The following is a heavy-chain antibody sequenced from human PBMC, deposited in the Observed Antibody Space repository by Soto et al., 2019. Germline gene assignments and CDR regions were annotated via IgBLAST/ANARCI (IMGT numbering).Heavy chain of an antibody. Sequence: QVQLVQSGAEVKKPGASVKVSCKASGYTFTSYYMHWVRQAPGQGLEWMGIINPSGGSTSYAQKFQGRVTMTRDTSTSTVYMELSSLRSEDTAVYYCARDTKRLQSLYYYSGMDVWGQGTTVTVSS. CDR1: GYTFTSYY. V-gene: IGHV1-46*03. J-gene: IGHJ6*02. D-gene: IGHD5-12*01. CDR3: ARDTKRLQSLYYYSGMDV. CDR2: INPSGGST.